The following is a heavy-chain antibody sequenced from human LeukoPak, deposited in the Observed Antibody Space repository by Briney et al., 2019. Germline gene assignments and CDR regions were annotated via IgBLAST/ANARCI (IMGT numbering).Heavy chain of an antibody. J-gene: IGHJ4*02. CDR3: AKRHSSNWYFDY. D-gene: IGHD6-13*01. CDR1: GFSFSSFA. V-gene: IGHV3-23*01. Sequence: GGSLRLSCAASGFSFSSFAMSWVRRAPGKGLEWVSALRNGDDSTEYADSVKGRFTISRDISKNTLYLQMNNLRAEDTAVYYCAKRHSSNWYFDYWGQGTLVTVSS. CDR2: LRNGDDST.